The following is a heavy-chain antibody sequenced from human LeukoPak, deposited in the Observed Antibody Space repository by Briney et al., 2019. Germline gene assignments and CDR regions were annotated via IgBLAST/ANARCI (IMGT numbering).Heavy chain of an antibody. V-gene: IGHV4-34*01. CDR2: INHSGST. Sequence: SETLSLTCAVYGGSFSGYYWSWIRQPPGKGLEWIGEINHSGSTNYNPSLKSRVTISVDTSKNQFSLKLSSVTAADTAVYYCARGLALRFTYYYYYYMDVWGKGTTVTVSS. CDR3: ARGLALRFTYYYYYYMDV. D-gene: IGHD3-10*01. CDR1: GGSFSGYY. J-gene: IGHJ6*03.